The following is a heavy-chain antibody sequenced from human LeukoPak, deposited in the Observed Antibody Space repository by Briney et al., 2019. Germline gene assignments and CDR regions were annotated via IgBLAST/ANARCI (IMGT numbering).Heavy chain of an antibody. CDR2: IYRDGST. Sequence: GGSLRLSCAASAVIISDNFMNWVRQAPGQGLEWVSVIYRDGSTYYADSVKGRFTISKDNSKNTLYLQMNSLSAEDTAVYYCARDSSGTQVFDLWGPGTLVTVSS. V-gene: IGHV3-53*01. CDR1: AVIISDNF. D-gene: IGHD6-19*01. J-gene: IGHJ4*02. CDR3: ARDSSGTQVFDL.